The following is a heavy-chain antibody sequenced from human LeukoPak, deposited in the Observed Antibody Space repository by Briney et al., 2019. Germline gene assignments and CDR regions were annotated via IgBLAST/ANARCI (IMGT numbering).Heavy chain of an antibody. CDR2: ISGSGGST. CDR3: VRGYSFGPYGMDV. V-gene: IGHV3-23*01. Sequence: PSETLSLTCTVSGGSISSYYWSWIRQPPGKGLEWVSAISGSGGSTYYADSVKGRFTISRDNSKNTLYLQMSSLRAEDTAVYFCVRGYSFGPYGMDVWGQGTTVTVSS. D-gene: IGHD2-15*01. J-gene: IGHJ6*02. CDR1: GGSISSYY.